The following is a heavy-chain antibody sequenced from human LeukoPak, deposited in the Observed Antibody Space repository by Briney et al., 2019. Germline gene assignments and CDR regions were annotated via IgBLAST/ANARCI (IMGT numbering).Heavy chain of an antibody. CDR2: ISWNSGSI. J-gene: IGHJ4*02. D-gene: IGHD3-10*01. CDR1: GFTFDDYA. V-gene: IGHV3-9*01. Sequence: QSGGSLRLSCAASGFTFDDYAMHWVRQAPGKGLEWVSGISWNSGSIGYADSVKGRFTISRDNAKNSLYLQMNSLRAEDTALYYCAKDVEAYYYGSGSPFDYWGQGTLVTVSS. CDR3: AKDVEAYYYGSGSPFDY.